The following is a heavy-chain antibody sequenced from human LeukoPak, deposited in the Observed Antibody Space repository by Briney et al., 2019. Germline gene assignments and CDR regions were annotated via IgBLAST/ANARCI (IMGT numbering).Heavy chain of an antibody. D-gene: IGHD5-24*01. J-gene: IGHJ4*02. CDR3: AKEALNYPTEGPLDY. Sequence: PGGSLRLSCAAPGFTFDSYNMNWVRQAPGKGLEWVAVISYDGSNKYYADSVKGRFTISRDNSKNTLHLQMNSLRAEDTAVYYCAKEALNYPTEGPLDYWGQGTLVTVSS. V-gene: IGHV3-30*18. CDR1: GFTFDSYN. CDR2: ISYDGSNK.